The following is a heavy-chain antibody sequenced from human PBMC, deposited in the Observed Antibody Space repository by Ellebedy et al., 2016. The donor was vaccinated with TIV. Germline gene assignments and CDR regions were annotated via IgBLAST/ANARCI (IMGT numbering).Heavy chain of an antibody. V-gene: IGHV1-2*02. D-gene: IGHD3-9*01. Sequence: ASVKVSXXASGYTFTSYDINWVRQATGQGLEWMGWINPNSGGTNYAQKFQGRVTMTRDTSISTAYMELSRLRSEDTAVYYCARVSLRYFDWLSSLGYWGQGTLVTVSS. J-gene: IGHJ4*02. CDR2: INPNSGGT. CDR3: ARVSLRYFDWLSSLGY. CDR1: GYTFTSYD.